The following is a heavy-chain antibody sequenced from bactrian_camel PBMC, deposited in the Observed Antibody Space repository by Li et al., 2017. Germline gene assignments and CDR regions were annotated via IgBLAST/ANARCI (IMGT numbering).Heavy chain of an antibody. D-gene: IGHD2*01. CDR3: AAARWVHFPLRSDSYNY. V-gene: IGHV3S55*01. CDR2: IDNYEIT. CDR1: GDTISSYC. J-gene: IGHJ4*01. Sequence: HVQLVESGGGSVQAGGSLRLSCAASGDTISSYCMAWFRQAPGKEREGVAQIDNYEITTYADSVKGRFAISMDNAKNTLYLQMNSLKPEDTAMYYCAAARWVHFPLRSDSYNYWGQGTQVTVS.